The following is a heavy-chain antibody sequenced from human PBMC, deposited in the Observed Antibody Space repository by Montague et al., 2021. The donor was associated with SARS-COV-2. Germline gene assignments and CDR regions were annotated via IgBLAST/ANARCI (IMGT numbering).Heavy chain of an antibody. CDR2: ISYDGSNK. J-gene: IGHJ6*03. D-gene: IGHD3-9*01. CDR1: GFTFSSYA. V-gene: IGHV3-30-3*01. CDR3: ARGWLTVSYYYYMDV. Sequence: SLRLSCAASGFTFSSYAMRWVRQAPGKGLEWVAVISYDGSNKYYADSVKGRFTISRDNSKNTLYLQMNSLRAEDTAVYYCARGWLTVSYYYYMDVWGKGTTVTVSS.